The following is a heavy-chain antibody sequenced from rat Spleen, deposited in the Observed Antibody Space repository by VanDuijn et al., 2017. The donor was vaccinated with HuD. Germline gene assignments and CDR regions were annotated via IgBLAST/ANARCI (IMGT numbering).Heavy chain of an antibody. CDR3: TTLTTEGIVGYWYFDF. J-gene: IGHJ1*01. CDR1: KFTFRNDA. Sequence: EVQLVESGGGLVQPGRSLKLSCVASKFTFRNDAMAWVRQAPTKGLEWVAYISTGGGSTYYRDSVKGRFTISRDNAKSTLYLQMDSLRSEDTATYYCTTLTTEGIVGYWYFDFWGPGTMVTVSS. D-gene: IGHD1-11*01. CDR2: ISTGGGST. V-gene: IGHV5-27*01.